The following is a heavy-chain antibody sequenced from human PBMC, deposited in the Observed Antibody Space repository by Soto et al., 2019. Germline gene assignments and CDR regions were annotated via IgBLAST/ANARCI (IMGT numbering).Heavy chain of an antibody. CDR1: GGSFSGYY. CDR3: ARGHRDPAGNCSSTSCYALGY. J-gene: IGHJ4*02. D-gene: IGHD2-2*01. Sequence: PSETLSLTCAVYGGSFSGYYWSWIRQPPGKGLEWIGEINHSGSTNYNPSLKSRVTISVDTSKNQFSLKLSSVTAADTAVYYCARGHRDPAGNCSSTSCYALGYWGQGTLVTVSS. V-gene: IGHV4-34*01. CDR2: INHSGST.